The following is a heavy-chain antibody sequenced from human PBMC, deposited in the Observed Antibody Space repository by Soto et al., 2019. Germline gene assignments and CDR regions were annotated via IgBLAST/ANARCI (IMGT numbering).Heavy chain of an antibody. CDR3: ASVRQLVGDFDYYMDV. Sequence: QVKLLQSGAEVKKPGASVKVSCKASGYTFTNYGITWVRQAPGQGLEWMGWINAYNGDTHYTQRLQGTVTMTTDTSTSTAYMELRGLRSDDTSVYYCASVRQLVGDFDYYMDVWGKGTTVTVYS. D-gene: IGHD6-6*01. CDR1: GYTFTNYG. J-gene: IGHJ6*03. CDR2: INAYNGDT. V-gene: IGHV1-18*01.